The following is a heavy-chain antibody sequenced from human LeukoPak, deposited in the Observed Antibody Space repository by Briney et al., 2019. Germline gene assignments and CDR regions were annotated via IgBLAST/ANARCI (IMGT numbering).Heavy chain of an antibody. V-gene: IGHV1-2*02. CDR2: INPNSGGT. Sequence: RASVKVSCTASGYTFTGYYMHWVRQAPGQGLEWMGWINPNSGGTNYAQKFQGRVTMTRDTSISTAYMELSRLRSDDTAVYYCARVGVGLLLTGHHPFDYWGQGTLVTVSS. CDR1: GYTFTGYY. CDR3: ARVGVGLLLTGHHPFDY. J-gene: IGHJ4*02. D-gene: IGHD3-9*01.